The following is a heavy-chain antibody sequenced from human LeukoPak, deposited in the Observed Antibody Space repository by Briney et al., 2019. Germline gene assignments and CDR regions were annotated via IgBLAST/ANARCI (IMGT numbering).Heavy chain of an antibody. D-gene: IGHD4-17*01. V-gene: IGHV4-4*07. CDR2: IYTSGST. Sequence: SETLSLTCTVSRGSISSYYWSWIRQPAGKGLEWIGRIYTSGSTNYNPSLKSRVTMSVDTSKNQFSLKLSSVTAADTAVYYCARETIDYGDYPTYYMDVWGKGTTVTVSS. CDR3: ARETIDYGDYPTYYMDV. CDR1: RGSISSYY. J-gene: IGHJ6*03.